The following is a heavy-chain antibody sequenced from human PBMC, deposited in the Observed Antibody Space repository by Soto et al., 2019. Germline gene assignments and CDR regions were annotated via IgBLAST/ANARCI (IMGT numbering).Heavy chain of an antibody. CDR3: AKRRSSGYLVEAFDY. J-gene: IGHJ4*02. CDR1: GFTFSSYA. Sequence: EVQLLESGGGLVQPGGSLRLSCAASGFTFSSYAMSWVRQAPGKGLEWVSAISGSGGSTYYADSVKGRFTISRDNSKNALYLQMNSLRAEDTAVYYCAKRRSSGYLVEAFDYWGQGTLVTVSS. V-gene: IGHV3-23*01. D-gene: IGHD3-22*01. CDR2: ISGSGGST.